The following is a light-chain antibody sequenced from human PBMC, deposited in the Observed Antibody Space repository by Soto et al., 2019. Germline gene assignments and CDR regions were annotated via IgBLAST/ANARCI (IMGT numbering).Light chain of an antibody. CDR1: SSDVGSYNL. Sequence: QSVLTQPASVSGSPGQSITISCTGTSSDVGSYNLVSWYQQHPGKAPKLMIYDVSKRPSGISNRFSGSKSGNTASLTISGLQPEDEADYYCCSYAGSRTDNYVFGTGTKLTVL. CDR2: DVS. J-gene: IGLJ1*01. V-gene: IGLV2-23*02. CDR3: CSYAGSRTDNYV.